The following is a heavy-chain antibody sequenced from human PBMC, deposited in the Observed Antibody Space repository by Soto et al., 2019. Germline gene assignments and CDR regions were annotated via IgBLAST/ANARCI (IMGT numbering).Heavy chain of an antibody. D-gene: IGHD6-6*01. V-gene: IGHV3-74*01. CDR1: GLTFSSYW. CDR2: INSDGSST. J-gene: IGHJ4*02. CDR3: AREYSSSRYFDY. Sequence: GGSLRLSCAASGLTFSSYWMHWVRQAPGKGLVWVSRINSDGSSTTYADSVKGRFTISRDNAKNTLYLQMNSLRAEDTAVYYCAREYSSSRYFDYWGQGTLVTVSS.